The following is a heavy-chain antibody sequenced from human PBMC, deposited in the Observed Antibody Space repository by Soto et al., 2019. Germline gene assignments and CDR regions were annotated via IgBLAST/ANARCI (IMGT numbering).Heavy chain of an antibody. CDR2: IYSSGAT. J-gene: IGHJ5*02. CDR1: GASVTSGSYF. Sequence: QVHLQESGPGVVKSSETLSLTCSVSGASVTSGSYFWTWIRQLPGKGLQWIGYIYSSGATHYNPSLQCRLSMSLDTSGNHFSLRLTSVTVADTAVYYCAVHRATPGAALSNWFGPWGQGSLVTVSS. V-gene: IGHV4-31*02. D-gene: IGHD1-26*01. CDR3: AVHRATPGAALSNWFGP.